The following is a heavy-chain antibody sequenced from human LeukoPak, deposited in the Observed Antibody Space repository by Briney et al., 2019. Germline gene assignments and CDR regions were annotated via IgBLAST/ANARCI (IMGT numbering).Heavy chain of an antibody. J-gene: IGHJ6*03. CDR1: GYTFTGYY. CDR3: ATVLRSGFYYFMDV. Sequence: GASVKVSCKASGYTFTGYYMHWVRQAPGQGLEWMGWINPNSGGTNYAQKFQGRVTVTRDTSISTAYMELSRLRSDDTAMYYCATVLRSGFYYFMDVWGKGTTVTVSS. V-gene: IGHV1-2*02. CDR2: INPNSGGT. D-gene: IGHD3-10*02.